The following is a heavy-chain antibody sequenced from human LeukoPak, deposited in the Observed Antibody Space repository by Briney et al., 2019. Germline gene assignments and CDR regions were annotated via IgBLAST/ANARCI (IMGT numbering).Heavy chain of an antibody. CDR2: IIPIFGTA. D-gene: IGHD5-18*01. CDR3: ARAGDTAMAYRAAAFDI. V-gene: IGHV1-69*05. J-gene: IGHJ3*02. Sequence: SVKVSCKASGGTFSSYAISWVRQAPGQGLEWMGRIIPIFGTANYAQKFQGRVTITTDESTSTAYMELSSLRSEDTAVYYCARAGDTAMAYRAAAFDIWGQGTLVTVSS. CDR1: GGTFSSYA.